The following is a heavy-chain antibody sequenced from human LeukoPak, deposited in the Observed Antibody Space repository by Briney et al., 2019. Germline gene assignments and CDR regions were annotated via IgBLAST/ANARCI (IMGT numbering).Heavy chain of an antibody. CDR1: GGSISSSSYY. CDR3: ARHKPRSSTSPYFDY. J-gene: IGHJ4*02. CDR2: IYYSGST. Sequence: SETLSLTCTVSGGSISSSSYYWGWIRQPPGKGLEWIGSIYYSGSTYYNPSLKSRVTISVDTSKNQFSLKLSSVTAADTAVYYCARHKPRSSTSPYFDYWGQGTLVTVSS. V-gene: IGHV4-39*01. D-gene: IGHD2-2*01.